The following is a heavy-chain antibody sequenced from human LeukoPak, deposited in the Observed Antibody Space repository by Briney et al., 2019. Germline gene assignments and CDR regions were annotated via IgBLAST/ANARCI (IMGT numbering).Heavy chain of an antibody. D-gene: IGHD2/OR15-2a*01. CDR1: GVTVSRDY. Sequence: GGSLRLTCGASGVTVSRDYWSWVRRPQGKGMELVSVIYSYDKTYYAGSVNVPFTNSSNNSKLPLIRQMASLTTVYSSIYYFGNRMTFGGQGTLVTVSS. CDR3: GNRMTF. V-gene: IGHV3-53*04. J-gene: IGHJ4*02. CDR2: IYSYDKT.